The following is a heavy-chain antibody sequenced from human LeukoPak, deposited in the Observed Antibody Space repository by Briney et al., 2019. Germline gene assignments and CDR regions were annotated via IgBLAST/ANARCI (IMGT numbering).Heavy chain of an antibody. Sequence: GESLKISCKGSGYNFPRYWIAWVRQMSGKGLEWMGIIYPGDSETRYSPSFQGQITISADESISTAYLQRSSLKASDTAMYYCARVPVGYCSGGSCYDWFDPWGQGTLVSVSS. CDR3: ARVPVGYCSGGSCYDWFDP. J-gene: IGHJ5*02. D-gene: IGHD2-15*01. V-gene: IGHV5-51*01. CDR2: IYPGDSET. CDR1: GYNFPRYW.